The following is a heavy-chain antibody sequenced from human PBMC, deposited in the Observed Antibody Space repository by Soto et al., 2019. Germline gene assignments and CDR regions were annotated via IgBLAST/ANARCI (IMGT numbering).Heavy chain of an antibody. CDR1: GFPFNMYS. CDR2: ISSSGDST. J-gene: IGHJ4*02. CDR3: VKPPGYYYDSHTYYYV. D-gene: IGHD3-22*01. Sequence: GGSLRLSCSASGFPFNMYSVHWVRQAPEKGLQYVSAISSSGDSTYYADSVKGRFTISRDNSKNTLYLQMSSLRTEDTAVYYCVKPPGYYYDSHTYYYVWGRGTLVTVSS. V-gene: IGHV3-64D*06.